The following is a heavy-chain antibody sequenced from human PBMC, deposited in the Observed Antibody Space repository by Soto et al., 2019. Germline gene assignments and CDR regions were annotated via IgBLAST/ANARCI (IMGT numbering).Heavy chain of an antibody. D-gene: IGHD3-9*01. CDR2: INHSGST. CDR1: GGSFSGYY. V-gene: IGHV4-34*01. Sequence: SETLSLTCAVYGGSFSGYYWSWIRQPPGKGLEWIGEINHSGSTNYNPSLKSRVTISVDTPKNQFSLMLRSVIAAEKAVYYCARETRLRYCDWLLYGMYNWFDPWGQGTLVTVSS. J-gene: IGHJ5*02. CDR3: ARETRLRYCDWLLYGMYNWFDP.